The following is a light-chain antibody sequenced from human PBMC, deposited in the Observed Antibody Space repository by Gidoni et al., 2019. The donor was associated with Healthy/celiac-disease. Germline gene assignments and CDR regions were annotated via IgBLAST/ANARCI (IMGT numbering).Light chain of an antibody. J-gene: IGKJ1*01. Sequence: IQMTQYPSTLSASVGDRVTINCRASQSISSWLAWYQQKPGKAPKLLIYKASSLESGVPSRFSGSGSGTEFTLTISSLQPDDFATYYCQQYNSYWTFGQGTKVEIK. CDR1: QSISSW. CDR2: KAS. CDR3: QQYNSYWT. V-gene: IGKV1-5*03.